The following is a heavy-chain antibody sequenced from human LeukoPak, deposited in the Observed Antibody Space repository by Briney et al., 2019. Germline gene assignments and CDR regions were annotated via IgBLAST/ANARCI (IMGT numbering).Heavy chain of an antibody. CDR1: GFTFSSYA. CDR2: ISYDGSNK. CDR3: ARDHSSGWYQGAFDI. J-gene: IGHJ3*02. D-gene: IGHD6-19*01. Sequence: PGGTLRLSCAASGFTFSSYAMHWVRQAPGKGLEWVAVISYDGSNKYYADSVKGRFTISRDNSKHTLYLQMNSLRAEDTAVYYCARDHSSGWYQGAFDIWGQGTMVTFSS. V-gene: IGHV3-30-3*01.